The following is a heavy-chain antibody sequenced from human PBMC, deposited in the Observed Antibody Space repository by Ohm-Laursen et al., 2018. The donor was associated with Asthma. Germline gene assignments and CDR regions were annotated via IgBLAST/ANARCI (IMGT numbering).Heavy chain of an antibody. V-gene: IGHV3-30-3*01. CDR1: GFTFRSCA. CDR2: GGSYYDGGLK. D-gene: IGHD3-3*01. Sequence: SLRLSCAASGFTFRSCAMHWVRQAPGKGLEWVAVGGSYYDGGLKYYADSVDGRFTVSRDDSKNTLYLQMNSLRPDDTAVYYCARDVMEWYLPAFDFWGQGTLVTVSS. CDR3: ARDVMEWYLPAFDF. J-gene: IGHJ4*02.